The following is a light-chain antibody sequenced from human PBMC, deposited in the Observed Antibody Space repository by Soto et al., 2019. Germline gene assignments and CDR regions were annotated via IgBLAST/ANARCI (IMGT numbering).Light chain of an antibody. Sequence: QLVLTQSPSASASLGASVKLTCTLSSGHNSYAIAWHQQQPEKGPRYLMKDNSDGSHSKGDGIPDRFSGPSSGAERYLTISSLPSEDEADYYCQTWSTDIRVFGGGTKLTVL. CDR2: DNSDGSH. CDR3: QTWSTDIRV. J-gene: IGLJ3*02. CDR1: SGHNSYA. V-gene: IGLV4-69*01.